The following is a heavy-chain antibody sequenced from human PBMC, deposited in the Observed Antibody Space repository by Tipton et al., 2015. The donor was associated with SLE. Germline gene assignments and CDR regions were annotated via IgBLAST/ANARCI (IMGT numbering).Heavy chain of an antibody. CDR3: TKDVKAGGADY. J-gene: IGHJ4*02. Sequence: SLRLSCAASGFTFNGYAMLWVRQAPGKGLEWVSGIYWNSGRIEYADSVKGRFTTSRDNAKNSLYLQMNSLRPEDTALYYCTKDVKAGGADYWGQGTLVTVSS. CDR1: GFTFNGYA. V-gene: IGHV3-9*01. CDR2: IYWNSGRI. D-gene: IGHD3-10*01.